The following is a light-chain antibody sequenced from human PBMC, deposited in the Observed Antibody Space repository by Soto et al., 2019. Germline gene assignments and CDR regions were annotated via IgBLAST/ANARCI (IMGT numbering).Light chain of an antibody. CDR1: RSNIGAGYD. CDR3: QSYDNILTGLI. CDR2: ANI. J-gene: IGLJ2*01. Sequence: QSVLTQSPSVSGALGQRVTISCTGSRSNIGAGYDVHWYQKLPGTAPKLLIYANINRPSGVPDRFSGSKSGTSVSLAITGLQAEDEADYYGQSYDNILTGLIFGGGTKVTVL. V-gene: IGLV1-40*01.